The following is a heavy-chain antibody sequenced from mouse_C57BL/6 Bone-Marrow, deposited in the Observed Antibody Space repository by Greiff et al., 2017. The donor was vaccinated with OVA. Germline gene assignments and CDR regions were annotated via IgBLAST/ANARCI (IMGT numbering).Heavy chain of an antibody. Sequence: VQVVESGAELVKPGASVKLSCKASGYTFTSYWMQWVKQRPGQGLEWIGEIDPSDSYTNYNQKFKGKATLTVDTSSSTAYMQLSSLTSEDSAVYYCARYDYDYDRFAYWGQGTLVTVSA. J-gene: IGHJ3*01. CDR3: ARYDYDYDRFAY. CDR1: GYTFTSYW. CDR2: IDPSDSYT. D-gene: IGHD2-4*01. V-gene: IGHV1-50*01.